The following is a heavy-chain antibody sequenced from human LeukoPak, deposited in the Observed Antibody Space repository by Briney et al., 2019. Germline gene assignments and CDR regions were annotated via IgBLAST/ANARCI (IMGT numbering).Heavy chain of an antibody. CDR1: GGSFSGYY. Sequence: SETLSLTCAVYGGSFSGYYWSWIRQPPGKGLEWIGEINHSGSTNYNPSLKSQVTISLDTSKKQFSLKLSSVTAADTAVYYCARQDRVRVYGSGSYYKNWGQGTLVTVSS. CDR2: INHSGST. D-gene: IGHD3-10*01. J-gene: IGHJ4*02. CDR3: ARQDRVRVYGSGSYYKN. V-gene: IGHV4-34*01.